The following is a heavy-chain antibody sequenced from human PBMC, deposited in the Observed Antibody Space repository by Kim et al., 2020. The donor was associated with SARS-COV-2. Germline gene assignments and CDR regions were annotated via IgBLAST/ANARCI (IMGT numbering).Heavy chain of an antibody. CDR2: IHQSGRA. Sequence: SETLSLTCAVSGDFINSNKWWTWVRQAPGKGLEWIGEIHQSGRANSNPSLKSRVTMSLDESKNRFSLNLDSVTVADTAMYYCARIPSGFGETHWGQGILV. CDR1: GDFINSNKW. CDR3: ARIPSGFGETH. D-gene: IGHD3-10*01. J-gene: IGHJ4*02. V-gene: IGHV4-4*02.